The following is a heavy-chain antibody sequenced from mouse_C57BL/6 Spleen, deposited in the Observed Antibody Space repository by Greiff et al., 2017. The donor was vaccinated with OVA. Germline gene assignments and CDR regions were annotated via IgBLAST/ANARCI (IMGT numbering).Heavy chain of an antibody. J-gene: IGHJ4*01. V-gene: IGHV1-36*01. D-gene: IGHD2-1*01. CDR1: GFTFTDYY. CDR2: VYPYNGGT. CDR3: ASLYYGNYDAMDY. Sequence: EVKLVESGPVLVKPGPSVKISCKASGFTFTDYYMHWVKQSHGKSLEWIGLVYPYNGGTSYNQKFKGKATLTVDTSSSTAYMELNSLTSEDSAVYYCASLYYGNYDAMDYWGQGTSVTVSS.